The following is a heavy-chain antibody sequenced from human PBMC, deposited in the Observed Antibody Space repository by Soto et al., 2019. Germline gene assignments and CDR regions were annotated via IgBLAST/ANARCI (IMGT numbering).Heavy chain of an antibody. D-gene: IGHD2-21*02. Sequence: GGSLRLSCAASGVTFSGSAMHWVRQASGKGLEWVGRIRSKANSYATAYAASVKGRFTISRDDSKNTAYLQMNSLKTEDTAVYYCTRPVYCGGDCYIDYWGQGTLVTVSS. CDR1: GVTFSGSA. J-gene: IGHJ4*02. CDR2: IRSKANSYAT. CDR3: TRPVYCGGDCYIDY. V-gene: IGHV3-73*01.